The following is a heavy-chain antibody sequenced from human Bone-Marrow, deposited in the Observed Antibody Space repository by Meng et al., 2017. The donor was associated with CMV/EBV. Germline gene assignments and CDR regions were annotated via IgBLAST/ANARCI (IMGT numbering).Heavy chain of an antibody. D-gene: IGHD3-22*01. CDR3: ARGGRDREFDY. Sequence: SVKVSCKASGGTFSSYAISWVRQAPGQGLEWMGGIIPILGIANYAQKFQGRVTITADKSTSTAYMELSSLRSEDTAVYYCARGGRDREFDYWGQGTLVTVSS. CDR1: GGTFSSYA. J-gene: IGHJ4*02. V-gene: IGHV1-69*10. CDR2: IIPILGIA.